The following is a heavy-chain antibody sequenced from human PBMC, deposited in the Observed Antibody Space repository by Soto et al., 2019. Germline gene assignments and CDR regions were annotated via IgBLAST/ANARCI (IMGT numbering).Heavy chain of an antibody. V-gene: IGHV4-4*02. CDR1: GGSMGSPNW. CDR3: ATGSPYYYGSGGMWDS. D-gene: IGHD3-10*01. J-gene: IGHJ4*02. CDR2: IHHSGAT. Sequence: KASETLSLTCLVSGGSMGSPNWWTWVRQAPVKGLEWIAEIHHSGATNYSPSLKSRAVISMDKSNNQFSLQLTSVTAADTAVYYCATGSPYYYGSGGMWDSWGRGALVTVSS.